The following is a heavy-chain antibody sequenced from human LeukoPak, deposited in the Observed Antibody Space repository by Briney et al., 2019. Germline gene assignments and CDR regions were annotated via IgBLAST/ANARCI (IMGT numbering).Heavy chain of an antibody. CDR3: ARGHYGLDV. V-gene: IGHV3-11*01. CDR1: GFTFSDWY. J-gene: IGHJ6*02. Sequence: PGGSLRLSCAASGFTFSDWYMSWIRQAPGKGLEWISYTNSGGSTEYYADSVKGRFALSRDNAKNSLYLHLNSLRAEDTAVYYCARGHYGLDVWGQGTTVTVSS. CDR2: TNSGGSTE.